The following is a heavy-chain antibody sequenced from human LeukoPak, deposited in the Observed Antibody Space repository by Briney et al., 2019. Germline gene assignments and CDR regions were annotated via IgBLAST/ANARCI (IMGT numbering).Heavy chain of an antibody. J-gene: IGHJ4*02. CDR2: INQDGGEN. CDR1: GFTFSTYW. V-gene: IGHV3-7*03. Sequence: GGSLRLSCAASGFTFSTYWMSWVRQAPGKGLEWVANINQDGGENYYVDSVRGRFTISRDNAKNSLYLQMNSLRAEDTAVYYCARYCSGGSCFDYWGQGTLVTVSS. CDR3: ARYCSGGSCFDY. D-gene: IGHD2-15*01.